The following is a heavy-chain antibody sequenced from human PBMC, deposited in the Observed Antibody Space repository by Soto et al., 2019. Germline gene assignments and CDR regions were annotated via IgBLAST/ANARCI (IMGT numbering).Heavy chain of an antibody. CDR2: ISAYNGNT. CDR3: ARYYDSSGYYYGELDAFYI. D-gene: IGHD3-22*01. J-gene: IGHJ3*02. Sequence: QVQLVQSGAEVKKPGASVKVSCKASGYTFTSYGISWVRQAPGQGLEWMGWISAYNGNTNYAQKLQGRVTMTTDTSTSTAYMDLRSLRSDDTAVYYCARYYDSSGYYYGELDAFYIWGQGTMVTVSS. CDR1: GYTFTSYG. V-gene: IGHV1-18*01.